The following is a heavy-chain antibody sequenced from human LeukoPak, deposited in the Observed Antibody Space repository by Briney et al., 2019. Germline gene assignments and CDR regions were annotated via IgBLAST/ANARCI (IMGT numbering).Heavy chain of an antibody. CDR3: ARGGLLIRFDP. Sequence: PAHTLSLTCTVSGDSLSSVSYYWSWIRQPAGKGLEWIGRIYATGSTNYNPPLKSRVNISGDTSQNQLSLEQRSVSAADTAVYYCARGGLLIRFDPWGQGTLVTVSS. CDR1: GDSLSSVSYY. D-gene: IGHD2-8*01. V-gene: IGHV4-61*02. CDR2: IYATGST. J-gene: IGHJ5*02.